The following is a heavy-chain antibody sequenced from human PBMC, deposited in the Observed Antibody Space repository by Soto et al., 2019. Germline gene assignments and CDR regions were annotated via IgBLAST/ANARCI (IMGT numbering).Heavy chain of an antibody. Sequence: QVHLVESGGGVVQPGRSLRLSCAASGFTFSSYGMHWVRQAPGKGLEWVAVISYDGSNKYYADSVKGRFTISRDNSKNTLFLPSDRLRPEDTTVSYCPKDYQHNYDSWGQGTLVTVSS. J-gene: IGHJ4*02. CDR2: ISYDGSNK. V-gene: IGHV3-30*18. CDR3: PKDYQHNYDS. CDR1: GFTFSSYG. D-gene: IGHD2-2*01.